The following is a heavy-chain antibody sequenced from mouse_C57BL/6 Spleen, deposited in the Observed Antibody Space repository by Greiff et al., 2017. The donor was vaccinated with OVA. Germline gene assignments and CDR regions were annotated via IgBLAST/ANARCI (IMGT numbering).Heavy chain of an antibody. D-gene: IGHD3-2*02. CDR2: IDPSDSYT. CDR1: GYTFTSYW. CDR3: ARDSSGYKTFFDY. Sequence: QVQLQQPGAELVRPGTSVKLSCKASGYTFTSYWMHWVKQRPGQGLEWIGVIDPSDSYTNYNQKFKGKATLTVDTSSSTAYMQLSSLTSEDSAVYYCARDSSGYKTFFDYWGQGTTLTVSS. V-gene: IGHV1-59*01. J-gene: IGHJ2*01.